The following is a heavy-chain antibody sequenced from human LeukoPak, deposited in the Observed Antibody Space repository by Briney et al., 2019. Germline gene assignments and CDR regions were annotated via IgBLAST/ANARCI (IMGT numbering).Heavy chain of an antibody. CDR2: HSHSGSA. V-gene: IGHV4-39*07. CDR1: GGSINSDTYY. D-gene: IGHD1/OR15-1a*01. Sequence: SQTLSLTCTVSGGSINSDTYYWGWIRQPPGKGLEWIGTHSHSGSAYYNPSLRSRITMSLDTSENQLSLKLYSVTAADTAIYYCARYQTGTMFAVWGQGTLVTISS. J-gene: IGHJ4*02. CDR3: ARYQTGTMFAV.